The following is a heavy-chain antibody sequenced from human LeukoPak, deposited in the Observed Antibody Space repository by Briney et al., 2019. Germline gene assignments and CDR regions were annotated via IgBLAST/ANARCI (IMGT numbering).Heavy chain of an antibody. Sequence: PSETLSLTCAVYGGSFSGYYWSWIRQPPGKGLECIGEINHSGSTNYNPSLKSRVTISVDTSKNQFSLKLSSVTAADTAVYYCARVYGDSPSDYYYYYMDVWGKGTTVTVSS. D-gene: IGHD4-17*01. V-gene: IGHV4-34*01. CDR2: INHSGST. CDR3: ARVYGDSPSDYYYYYMDV. J-gene: IGHJ6*03. CDR1: GGSFSGYY.